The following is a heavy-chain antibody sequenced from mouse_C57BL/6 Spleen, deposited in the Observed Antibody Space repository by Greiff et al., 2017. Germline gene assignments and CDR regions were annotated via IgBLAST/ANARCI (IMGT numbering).Heavy chain of an antibody. CDR1: GYAFSSYW. CDR3: ARDGYYVLFDY. J-gene: IGHJ2*01. CDR2: IYPGDGDT. Sequence: VQLQQSGAELVKPGASVKISCKASGYAFSSYWMNWVKQRPGKGLEWIGQIYPGDGDTNYNGKFKGKATLTVDQSSSTAYMQLSSLTAEDSAVYLCARDGYYVLFDYWGQGTTLTVSS. V-gene: IGHV1-80*01. D-gene: IGHD2-3*01.